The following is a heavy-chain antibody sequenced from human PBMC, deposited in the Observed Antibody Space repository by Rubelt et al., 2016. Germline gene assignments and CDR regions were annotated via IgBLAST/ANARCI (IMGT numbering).Heavy chain of an antibody. V-gene: IGHV1-69*06. Sequence: QVQLVQSGAEVKKPGSSVKVSCKASGGTFSSYAISWVRQAPGQGLEWMGGIIPIFGTANYAQKFQGRVTITADKSTSKDDMELSSLRPEDTAMYYCASPPYDILTGYDYYYGMDVWGQGTTVTVSS. CDR1: GGTFSSYA. CDR2: IIPIFGTA. D-gene: IGHD3-9*01. J-gene: IGHJ6*02. CDR3: ASPPYDILTGYDYYYGMDV.